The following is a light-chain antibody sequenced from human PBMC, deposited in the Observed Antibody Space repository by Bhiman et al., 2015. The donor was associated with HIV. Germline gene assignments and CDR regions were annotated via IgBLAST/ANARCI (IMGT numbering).Light chain of an antibody. CDR3: SSLTTSITYV. V-gene: IGLV2-14*01. J-gene: IGLJ1*01. Sequence: QSALPQPASVSGSPGQSISISCTGTTSDVGGYKYVSWYQQHPGKAPKLMIYDVSKRPSGVSNRFSGSKSGNTASLTISGLQAEDEADYYCSSLTTSITYVFGTGTNVTVL. CDR1: TSDVGGYKY. CDR2: DVS.